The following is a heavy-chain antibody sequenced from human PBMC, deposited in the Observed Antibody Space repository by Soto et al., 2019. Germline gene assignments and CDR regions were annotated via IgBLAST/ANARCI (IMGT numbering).Heavy chain of an antibody. CDR1: GFTFSSYW. CDR3: ARVPEAGRPLFDY. D-gene: IGHD6-6*01. Sequence: GGSLRLSCAASGFTFSSYWMSWVRQAPGKGLEWVANIKQDGSEKYYGDSVKGRFTISRDNSKNTLYLQLNSLRAEDTAVYYCARVPEAGRPLFDYWGQGALVTVSS. CDR2: IKQDGSEK. J-gene: IGHJ4*02. V-gene: IGHV3-7*01.